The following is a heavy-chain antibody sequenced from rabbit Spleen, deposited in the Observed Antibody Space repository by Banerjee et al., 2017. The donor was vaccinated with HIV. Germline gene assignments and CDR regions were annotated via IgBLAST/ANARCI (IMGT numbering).Heavy chain of an antibody. J-gene: IGHJ4*01. CDR3: ARGGGL. V-gene: IGHV1S40*01. CDR1: GFSFSSSYY. CDR2: IDAGSSAST. Sequence: QSLEESGGDMVKPGASLTRTGRASGFSFSSSYYMCWVRQAPGKGLEWIACIDAGSSASTYYADWAKGRFTISKTSSTTVTLQMTSLTAADTAPYFCARGGGLWGPGTLVTVS.